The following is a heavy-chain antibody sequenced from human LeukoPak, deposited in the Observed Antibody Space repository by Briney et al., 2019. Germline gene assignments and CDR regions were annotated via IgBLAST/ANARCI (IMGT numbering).Heavy chain of an antibody. CDR3: ARDHQGQWLTFDY. J-gene: IGHJ4*02. V-gene: IGHV1-2*02. CDR2: INPNSGGT. Sequence: GASVKVSCKASGYTFTGYYMHWVRQAPGQGLEWMGWINPNSGGTNYAQKFQGRVTMTRDTSISTAYMELSRLRSDDTAVYYCARDHQGQWLTFDYWGREPWSPSPQ. CDR1: GYTFTGYY. D-gene: IGHD6-19*01.